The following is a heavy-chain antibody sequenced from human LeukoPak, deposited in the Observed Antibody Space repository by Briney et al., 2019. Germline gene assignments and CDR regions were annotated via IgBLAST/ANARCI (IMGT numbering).Heavy chain of an antibody. CDR3: VKGPRPDITVAHTVEN. J-gene: IGHJ4*02. V-gene: IGHV3-23*01. CDR2: ISSRGDST. CDR1: GFIFSNYA. Sequence: GGSLRLSCAASGFIFSNYAMSWVRQVPGRGLEWVSTISSRGDSTYVADSVKGRCTISRDNSKNSLYLQMNTVRAEDTAVYYCVKGPRPDITVAHTVENWGQGTLVTVSS. D-gene: IGHD6-19*01.